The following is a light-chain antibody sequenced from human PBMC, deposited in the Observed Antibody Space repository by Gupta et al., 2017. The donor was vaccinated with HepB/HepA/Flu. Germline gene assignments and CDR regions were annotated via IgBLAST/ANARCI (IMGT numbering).Light chain of an antibody. Sequence: QSVLAQPPSLSGAPGQMFTISCTGSTSNIGAGYDVHWYQQLPETAPNLLLYGNSNRRSGGLDRVSGSKSGTSAALAITGLRAEEEADYYCQSLDSGRSDNVVFGGGTKLTVL. CDR1: TSNIGAGYD. V-gene: IGLV1-40*01. CDR3: QSLDSGRSDNVV. CDR2: GNS. J-gene: IGLJ2*01.